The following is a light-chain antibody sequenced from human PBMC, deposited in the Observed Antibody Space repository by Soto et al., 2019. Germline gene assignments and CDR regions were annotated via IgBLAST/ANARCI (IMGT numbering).Light chain of an antibody. CDR2: DVT. V-gene: IGLV2-11*01. Sequence: QSALTQPRSVSGSPGQSVTISCTGTSSDIGNYKYVSWYQQKPGKAPKVIIYDVTERPSGIPDRFFGSKFDNTASLTISGLQADDEADYYCCSYTTRSILYMFGPGTKLTVL. CDR3: CSYTTRSILYM. J-gene: IGLJ1*01. CDR1: SSDIGNYKY.